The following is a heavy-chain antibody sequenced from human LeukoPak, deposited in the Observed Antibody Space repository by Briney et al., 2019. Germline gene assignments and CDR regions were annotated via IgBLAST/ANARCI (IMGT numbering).Heavy chain of an antibody. V-gene: IGHV4-38-2*02. Sequence: SETLSLTCTVSGYSISSGYYWAWIRQPPGKGLEWIGSIYYGGSTYYSPSLKTRVAISVDTSKNQFSLKLNSVTAADTAVYYCARRPYSTFDIWGQGTLVTVSS. J-gene: IGHJ3*02. CDR1: GYSISSGYY. CDR3: ARRPYSTFDI. CDR2: IYYGGST. D-gene: IGHD6-13*01.